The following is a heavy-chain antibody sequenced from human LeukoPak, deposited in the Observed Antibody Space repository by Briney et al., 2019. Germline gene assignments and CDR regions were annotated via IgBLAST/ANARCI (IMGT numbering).Heavy chain of an antibody. D-gene: IGHD3-22*01. V-gene: IGHV1-18*01. J-gene: IGHJ3*02. CDR1: GGTFSSYA. CDR2: ITTHNGNT. Sequence: ASVKVSCKASGGTFSSYAISWVRQAPGQGLQWMGWITTHNGNTNYAQSLQGRVTMTTDTSTSTAYMELRSLRSDDTAVYYCARLFYYDSSTFADDAFDIWGQGTVITVSS. CDR3: ARLFYYDSSTFADDAFDI.